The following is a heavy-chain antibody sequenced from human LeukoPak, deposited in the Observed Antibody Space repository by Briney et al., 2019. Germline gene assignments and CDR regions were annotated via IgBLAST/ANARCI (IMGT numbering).Heavy chain of an antibody. CDR3: ATAGGLWFGTHNWFDP. CDR2: IYDSGST. CDR1: GGSISSSSYY. V-gene: IGHV4-39*01. D-gene: IGHD3-10*01. J-gene: IGHJ5*02. Sequence: SETLSLTCTVSGGSISSSSYYWGWIRQPPGKGLEWIGSIYDSGSTYYNPSLKSRVTISVDTSKNQFSLKLSSVTAADTAVYYCATAGGLWFGTHNWFDPWGQGTLVTVSS.